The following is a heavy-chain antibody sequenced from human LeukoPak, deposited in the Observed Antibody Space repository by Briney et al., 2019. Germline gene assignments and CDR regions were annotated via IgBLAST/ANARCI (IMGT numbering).Heavy chain of an antibody. D-gene: IGHD6-13*01. V-gene: IGHV3-15*01. J-gene: IGHJ3*02. CDR1: GFTLRNCC. CDR3: TTGHSSSWYRGAFDI. Sequence: GGSLSLSCAVSGFTLRNCCMSCVRESPGKAVEGVGRIKSKTDGVTTGYAAPVKGRFTISGDVSKNTLYLQMNSLKTEDTAVYYCTTGHSSSWYRGAFDIWGQGKMVTVSS. CDR2: IKSKTDGVTT.